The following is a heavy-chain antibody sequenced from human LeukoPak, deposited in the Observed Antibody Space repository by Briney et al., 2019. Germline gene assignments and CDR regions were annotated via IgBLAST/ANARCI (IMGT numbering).Heavy chain of an antibody. J-gene: IGHJ6*03. D-gene: IGHD1-26*01. CDR2: ISRDSNVI. Sequence: GGSLRLSCAASGFTLSEHCMNWVRQAPGKGLEWVSCISRDSNVIYQADSVKGRFTVSRDNAKNSLYLQLNSLRAEDTAVYYCARLSGWEPAGDYYYYYMDVWGKGTTVTVS. V-gene: IGHV3-21*01. CDR1: GFTLSEHC. CDR3: ARLSGWEPAGDYYYYYMDV.